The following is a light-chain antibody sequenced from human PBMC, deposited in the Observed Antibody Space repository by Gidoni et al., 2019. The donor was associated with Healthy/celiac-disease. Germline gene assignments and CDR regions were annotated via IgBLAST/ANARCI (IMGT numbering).Light chain of an antibody. CDR2: GNS. J-gene: IGLJ2*01. V-gene: IGLV1-40*01. CDR1: SSNIGAGSD. CDR3: QSYDSSLSGWNVV. Sequence: QSVLPQPPSVSGAPGQRVTISCTGSSSNIGAGSDVHWYQQLPGTAPKLLIYGNSNRPSGVPDRFSGSKSGTSASLAITGLQAEDEADYYCQSYDSSLSGWNVVFGGGTKLTVL.